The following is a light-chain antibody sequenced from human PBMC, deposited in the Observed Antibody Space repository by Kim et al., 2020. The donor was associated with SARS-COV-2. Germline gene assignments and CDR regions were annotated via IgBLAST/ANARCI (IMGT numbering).Light chain of an antibody. Sequence: SYELTQPPSVSVAPGKTARITCGGDNIESKSVHWYQQRPGQAPVLVIYYDSDRPSGVPERFSGSNSGNTATLTISRVEAGDEADYYCQVRNSSGDHYVFG. J-gene: IGLJ1*01. V-gene: IGLV3-21*04. CDR1: NIESKS. CDR3: QVRNSSGDHYV. CDR2: YDS.